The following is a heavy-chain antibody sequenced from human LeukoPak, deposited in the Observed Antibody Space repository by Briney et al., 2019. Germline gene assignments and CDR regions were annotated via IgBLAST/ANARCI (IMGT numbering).Heavy chain of an antibody. CDR3: ARHAKSYTSGLCQTNFYFYYTDV. Sequence: PSETLSLTCAVSGSSIRSGYYWGWIRQPPGKGLEWIGSISDSGSTYHNQALKGRAIVSIDTSKNQFSLRVSSVTAADAAVYFCARHAKSYTSGLCQTNFYFYYTDVWGKGTTVTVSS. CDR2: ISDSGST. CDR1: GSSIRSGYY. J-gene: IGHJ6*03. V-gene: IGHV4-38-2*01. D-gene: IGHD2-8*01.